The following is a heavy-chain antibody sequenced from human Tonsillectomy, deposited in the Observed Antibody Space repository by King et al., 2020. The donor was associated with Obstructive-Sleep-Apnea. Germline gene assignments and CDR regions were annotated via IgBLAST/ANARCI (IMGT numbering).Heavy chain of an antibody. CDR2: ITGSGGST. CDR1: GFTFSSYA. CDR3: AKAPGALRYFDL. J-gene: IGHJ2*01. D-gene: IGHD3-10*01. Sequence: VQLVESGGGFVQPGGSLRLSCAASGFTFSSYAMSWVRQAPGKGLEWVSAITGSGGSTYYAASVKGRFTISRDNSKNTMSLQMNSLRAEDTAVYYCAKAPGALRYFDLWGRGTLVTVSS. V-gene: IGHV3-23*04.